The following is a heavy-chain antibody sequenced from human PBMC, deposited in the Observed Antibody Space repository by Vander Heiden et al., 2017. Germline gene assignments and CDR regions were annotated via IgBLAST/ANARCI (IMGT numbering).Heavy chain of an antibody. Sequence: QVQLLQSGGGVVQPGRSLRLSCQASGFTSSWFGLHWFRQAPGKGLEWVAKILPDETKGCGADSVKGRFTVSRDNSKNTLYLQINSLRVEDTAVYYCARDGSGWYPGDYWGQGTLVTVSS. D-gene: IGHD6-19*01. CDR2: ILPDETKG. CDR1: GFTSSWFG. CDR3: ARDGSGWYPGDY. J-gene: IGHJ4*02. V-gene: IGHV3-33*01.